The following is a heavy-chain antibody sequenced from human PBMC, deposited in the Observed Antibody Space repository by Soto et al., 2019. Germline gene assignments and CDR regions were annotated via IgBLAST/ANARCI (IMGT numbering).Heavy chain of an antibody. CDR2: IIPILGIA. V-gene: IGHV1-69*02. CDR3: ARVPPYGDYMSGAFDI. D-gene: IGHD4-17*01. CDR1: GGTFSSYT. Sequence: QVQLVQSGAEVKKPGSSVKVSCTASGGTFSSYTISWVRQAPGQGLEWMGRIIPILGIANYAQKFQGRVTITADKSTSTAYMELSSVRSEDTAVYYCARVPPYGDYMSGAFDIWGQGTMVTVSS. J-gene: IGHJ3*02.